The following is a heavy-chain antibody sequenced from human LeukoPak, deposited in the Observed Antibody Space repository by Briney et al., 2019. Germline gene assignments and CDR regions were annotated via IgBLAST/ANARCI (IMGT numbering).Heavy chain of an antibody. CDR1: GGSFSDNY. CDR2: INQSGTT. CDR3: ARTSRSPYDYVWGSDQLPYLFDY. Sequence: PSETLSLTCALYGGSFSDNYGSWIRQPPGKGLEWIGEINQSGTTNYNPSLKSPVTISVDTSTNQFSLKLSSVTAADTAVYYCARTSRSPYDYVWGSDQLPYLFDYWGQGTLVTVSS. D-gene: IGHD3-16*02. V-gene: IGHV4-34*01. J-gene: IGHJ4*02.